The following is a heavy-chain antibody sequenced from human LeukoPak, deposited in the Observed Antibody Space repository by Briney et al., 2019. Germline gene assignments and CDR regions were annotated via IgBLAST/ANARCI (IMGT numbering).Heavy chain of an antibody. J-gene: IGHJ4*02. V-gene: IGHV3-7*01. Sequence: GGSLRLSCAASGFTFSSYAMSWVRQAPGKGLEWVANIKEDGSEKYYVDSVKGRFTISRDNAKNSLYLQLNSLRVEDTAVYYCARHSSGYYWGQGTLVTVSS. CDR3: ARHSSGYY. CDR2: IKEDGSEK. D-gene: IGHD3-22*01. CDR1: GFTFSSYA.